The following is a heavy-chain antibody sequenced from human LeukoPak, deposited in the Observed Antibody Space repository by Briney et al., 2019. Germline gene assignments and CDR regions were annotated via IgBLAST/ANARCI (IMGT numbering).Heavy chain of an antibody. J-gene: IGHJ4*02. CDR2: IYHSGST. CDR3: ARVVYYGSGSYFDY. CDR1: GGSISSSNW. Sequence: SETLSLTCAVSGGSISSSNWWTWVRQSPGKRLEWIGEIYHSGSTNHNPSLKSRVTILVDKSKNQFSLKLTSVTAADTAVYYCARVVYYGSGSYFDYWGQGTLVTVSS. V-gene: IGHV4-4*02. D-gene: IGHD3-10*01.